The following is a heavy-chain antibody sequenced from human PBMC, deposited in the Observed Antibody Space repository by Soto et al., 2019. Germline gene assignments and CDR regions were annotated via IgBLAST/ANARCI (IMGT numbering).Heavy chain of an antibody. Sequence: EVRLVQSGAEVKKPGESLRISCEASGYRFTSHLMTWVRLVPGKGLEWMGRIDPTDSYATYNPSFQGHDSFSVDTSLSIVYLQWSSLKAADTAIYYCATSTIFGVVDAFDICGQGTKVTVSS. CDR2: IDPTDSYA. V-gene: IGHV5-10-1*03. J-gene: IGHJ3*02. D-gene: IGHD3-3*01. CDR3: ATSTIFGVVDAFDI. CDR1: GYRFTSHL.